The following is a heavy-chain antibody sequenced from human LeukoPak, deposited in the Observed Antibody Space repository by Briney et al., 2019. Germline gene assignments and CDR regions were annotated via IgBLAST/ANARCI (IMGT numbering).Heavy chain of an antibody. D-gene: IGHD4-23*01. CDR2: MNPNSGNI. V-gene: IGHV1-8*01. Sequence: ASVKVSCKASGYTFTSYDINWVRQATGQGLEYMGWMNPNSGNIEYAQKFQGRVTMTRDTSISTASMELSSLRSEDTAVYYCARRTEHGNDYWGQGTLVTVSS. CDR1: GYTFTSYD. J-gene: IGHJ4*02. CDR3: ARRTEHGNDY.